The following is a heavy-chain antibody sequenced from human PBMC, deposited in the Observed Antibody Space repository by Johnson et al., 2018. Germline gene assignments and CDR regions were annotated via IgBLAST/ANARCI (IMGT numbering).Heavy chain of an antibody. Sequence: QVQLQESGPGLVKPSETLSLTCTVSGGSISSYYWSWIRQPPGKGLEWIGYIYYSGSTNYNPSLKSRVTISVDTSKNQFSLKLSSVTAADTAVYYCARSMVNYDYVWGNYRSYYYNGMDGWGQGTTVTVAS. V-gene: IGHV4-59*01. CDR3: ARSMVNYDYVWGNYRSYYYNGMDG. CDR1: GGSISSYY. CDR2: IYYSGST. J-gene: IGHJ6*02. D-gene: IGHD3-16*02.